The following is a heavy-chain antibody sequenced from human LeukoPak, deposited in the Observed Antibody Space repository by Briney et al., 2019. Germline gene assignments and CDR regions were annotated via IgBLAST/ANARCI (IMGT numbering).Heavy chain of an antibody. D-gene: IGHD3-10*01. Sequence: ASVKVSCKASGYTFTGYYMHWVRQTPGQGLEWMGWINPNSGGTNYAQKFQGRVTMTRDTSISTAYMELSRLRSDDTAVYYCARGDVLLWFGELYHAFDIWGQGTMVTVSS. CDR3: ARGDVLLWFGELYHAFDI. CDR2: INPNSGGT. V-gene: IGHV1-2*02. CDR1: GYTFTGYY. J-gene: IGHJ3*02.